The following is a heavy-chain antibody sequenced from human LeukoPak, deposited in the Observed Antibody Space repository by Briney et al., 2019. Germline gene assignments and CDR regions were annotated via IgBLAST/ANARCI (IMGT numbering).Heavy chain of an antibody. D-gene: IGHD1-14*01. Sequence: SETLSLTCTVSGYSISSGYYWGWIRQPPGKGLEWIGSIYHSGSTYYNPSLKSRVTISVDRSKNQFSLKLSSVTAADTAVYYCARDYGGFGTRRWGQGTLVTVSS. CDR1: GYSISSGYY. J-gene: IGHJ4*02. CDR2: IYHSGST. V-gene: IGHV4-38-2*02. CDR3: ARDYGGFGTRR.